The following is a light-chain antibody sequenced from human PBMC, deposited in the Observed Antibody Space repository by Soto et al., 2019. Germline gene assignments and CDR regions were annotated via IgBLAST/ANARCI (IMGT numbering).Light chain of an antibody. CDR2: EAA. Sequence: EIVLTQSPATLSLSPGERATLSCRASQSVGTYLAWYQHSPGQAPRLLIYEAANRATGIPARFSGSGSGTDFTLTISSPEPEDFAVYYCQQRYNWPNTFGQVTKLEIK. CDR3: QQRYNWPNT. CDR1: QSVGTY. V-gene: IGKV3-11*01. J-gene: IGKJ2*01.